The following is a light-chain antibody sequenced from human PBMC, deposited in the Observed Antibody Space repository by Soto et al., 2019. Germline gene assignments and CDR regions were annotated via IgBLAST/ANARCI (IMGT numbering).Light chain of an antibody. CDR3: QQSNSFPIT. CDR2: AAT. Sequence: DVQMTQSPSSVSASVGDRVTITCRASQGISTWLAWYQQKPGKAPKLLIFAATTLQSGVPSRFSGSASGTDFTLTINSLQPADSATYYCQQSNSFPITFGQGTRLEIK. CDR1: QGISTW. J-gene: IGKJ5*01. V-gene: IGKV1D-12*01.